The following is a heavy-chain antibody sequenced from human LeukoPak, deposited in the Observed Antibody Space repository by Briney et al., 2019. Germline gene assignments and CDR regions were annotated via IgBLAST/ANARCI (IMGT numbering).Heavy chain of an antibody. J-gene: IGHJ4*02. Sequence: PGGSLRLSCAASGFTFSSYAMSWVRQAPGKGLEWVSAISGSGGSTYYADSVKGRFTISRDNSKNTLYLQMNSLRAEDTAVYYCAKLYYDILTGYYMHMNYFDYWGQGTLVTVSS. D-gene: IGHD3-9*01. V-gene: IGHV3-23*01. CDR2: ISGSGGST. CDR3: AKLYYDILTGYYMHMNYFDY. CDR1: GFTFSSYA.